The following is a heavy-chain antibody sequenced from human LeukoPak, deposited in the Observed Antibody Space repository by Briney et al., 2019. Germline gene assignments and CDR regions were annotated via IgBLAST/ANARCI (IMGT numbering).Heavy chain of an antibody. CDR1: GYTFTSYD. J-gene: IGHJ4*02. D-gene: IGHD3-10*01. Sequence: ASVKVSCKASGYTFTSYDINWVRQATGQGLEWMGWMNPNSGNTGYAQKIQGRVTMTRDTSISTAYMELSSLGSEDTAVYYCARGRGVSLWFGELLSGDYWGQRTLVTVSS. V-gene: IGHV1-8*01. CDR3: ARGRGVSLWFGELLSGDY. CDR2: MNPNSGNT.